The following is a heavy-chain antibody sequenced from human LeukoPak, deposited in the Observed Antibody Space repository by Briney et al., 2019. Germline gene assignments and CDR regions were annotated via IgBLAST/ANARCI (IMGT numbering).Heavy chain of an antibody. V-gene: IGHV4-59*01. CDR3: ARVGYSSSSRYYYYMDV. Sequence: PSETLSLTCTVSGGSISSYYWSWIRQPPGKGLEWIGYIYYSGSTSYNPSLKSRVTISVDTSKNQFSLKLSSVTAADTAVYYCARVGYSSSSRYYYYMDVWGKGTTVTVSS. J-gene: IGHJ6*03. D-gene: IGHD6-6*01. CDR2: IYYSGST. CDR1: GGSISSYY.